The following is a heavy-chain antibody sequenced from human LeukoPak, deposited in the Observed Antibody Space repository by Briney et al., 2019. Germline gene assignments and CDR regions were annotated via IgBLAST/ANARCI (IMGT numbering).Heavy chain of an antibody. J-gene: IGHJ4*02. V-gene: IGHV4-59*08. CDR1: GGSISSFY. CDR3: ARHGVYGDRADY. Sequence: SETLSLTCTVSGGSISSFYWSWIRQPPGKGLEWIGYIYYSGSTNYNPSLKSRGTISVDTSKNQFSLNLASVTAADTAVYYCARHGVYGDRADYWGQGTLVTVSS. D-gene: IGHD4-17*01. CDR2: IYYSGST.